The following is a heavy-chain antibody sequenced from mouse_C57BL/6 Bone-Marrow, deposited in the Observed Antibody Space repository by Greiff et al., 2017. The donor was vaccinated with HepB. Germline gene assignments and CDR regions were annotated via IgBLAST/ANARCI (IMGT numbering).Heavy chain of an antibody. CDR3: ARDGYYAMDY. V-gene: IGHV14-3*01. D-gene: IGHD2-3*01. Sequence: EVQLQQSVAELVRPGASVKLSCTASGFNIKKTYMHWVKQRPEQGLEWIGRIDPANGNTKYAPKFQGKATITADTSSNTAYLQLSSLTSEDTAIYYCARDGYYAMDYWGQGTSVTVSS. CDR1: GFNIKKTY. CDR2: IDPANGNT. J-gene: IGHJ4*01.